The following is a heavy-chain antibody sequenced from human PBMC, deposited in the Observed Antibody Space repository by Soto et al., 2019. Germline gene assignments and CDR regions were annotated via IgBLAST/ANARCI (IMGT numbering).Heavy chain of an antibody. Sequence: SETLSLTCTVSGGSISSGDYYWSWIRQPPGKGLEWIGYIYYSGSTYYNPSLKSRVTISVDTSKNQFSLKLSSVTAADTAVYYCANSDSTVTTSVSFDYWGQGTLVTVSS. V-gene: IGHV4-30-4*01. D-gene: IGHD4-17*01. CDR2: IYYSGST. CDR3: ANSDSTVTTSVSFDY. J-gene: IGHJ4*02. CDR1: GGSISSGDYY.